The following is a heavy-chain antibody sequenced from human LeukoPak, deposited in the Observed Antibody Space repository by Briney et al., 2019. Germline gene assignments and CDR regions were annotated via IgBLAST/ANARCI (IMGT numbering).Heavy chain of an antibody. J-gene: IGHJ6*02. CDR3: ARESWGDYYGMDV. CDR2: IWYDGSNK. CDR1: GFTFSSYG. Sequence: GGSLRLSCAASGFTFSSYGMHWVRQAPGKGLEWVAVIWYDGSNKYYADSVKGRFTISRDNSKNTLYLQMNSLRAEDTAVYYCARESWGDYYGMDVWGQGTTVTVSS. V-gene: IGHV3-33*01. D-gene: IGHD1-26*01.